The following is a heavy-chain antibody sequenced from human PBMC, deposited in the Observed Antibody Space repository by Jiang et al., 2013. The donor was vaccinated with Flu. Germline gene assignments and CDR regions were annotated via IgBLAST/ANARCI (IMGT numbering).Heavy chain of an antibody. D-gene: IGHD2-15*01. CDR2: IYYSGST. CDR3: ARDGHCSGGSCTWFDP. Sequence: TLSLTCTVSGGSISSGGYYWSWIRQHPGKGLEWIGYIYYSGSTYYNPSLKSRVTISVDTSKNQFSLKLSSVTAADTAVYYCARDGHCSGGSCTWFDPWGQGTLVTVSS. CDR1: GGSISSGGYY. V-gene: IGHV4-31*03. J-gene: IGHJ5*02.